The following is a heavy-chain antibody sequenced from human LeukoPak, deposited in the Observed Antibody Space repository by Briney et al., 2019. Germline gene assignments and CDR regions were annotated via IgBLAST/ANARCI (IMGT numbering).Heavy chain of an antibody. J-gene: IGHJ4*02. CDR3: ARGGFDY. Sequence: GGSLRLSCAASGFTFSTYWMHWVRQAPGKGLEWVSVIYSGGSTYYADSVKGRFTISRHNSKNTLYLQMNSLRAEDTAVYYCARGGFDYWGQGTLVTVSS. D-gene: IGHD3-16*01. CDR1: GFTFSTYW. V-gene: IGHV3-53*04. CDR2: IYSGGST.